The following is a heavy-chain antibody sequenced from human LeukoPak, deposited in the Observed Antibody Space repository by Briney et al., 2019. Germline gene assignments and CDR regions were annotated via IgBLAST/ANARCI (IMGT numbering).Heavy chain of an antibody. CDR1: GFTFDDYA. D-gene: IGHD1-26*01. CDR2: ISGSGGST. CDR3: AVLVGATNFDY. V-gene: IGHV3-23*01. Sequence: PGGSLRLSCAASGFTFDDYAMHWVRQAPGKGLEWVSAISGSGGSTYYADSVKGRFTISRDNSKNTLYLQMNSLRAEDTAVYYCAVLVGATNFDYWGQGTLVTVSS. J-gene: IGHJ4*02.